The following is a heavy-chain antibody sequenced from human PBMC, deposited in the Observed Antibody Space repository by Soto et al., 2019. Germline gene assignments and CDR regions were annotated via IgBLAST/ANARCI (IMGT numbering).Heavy chain of an antibody. CDR1: GYTFNNYA. V-gene: IGHV1-18*01. CDR3: ARELAGTGYYYGMDV. J-gene: IGHJ6*02. Sequence: SVKVSCKTFGYTFNNYAISWVRQAPGQGLEWMGWISAYNGNTNYAQKVQGRVTMTTDTSTSTAYMELRSLRSDDTAVYYCARELAGTGYYYGMDVWGQGTTVTVSS. CDR2: ISAYNGNT. D-gene: IGHD6-13*01.